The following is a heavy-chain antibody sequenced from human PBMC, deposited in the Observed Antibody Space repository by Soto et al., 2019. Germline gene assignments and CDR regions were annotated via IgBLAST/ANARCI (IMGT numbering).Heavy chain of an antibody. V-gene: IGHV4-59*01. CDR1: GGSISSYY. D-gene: IGHD3-9*01. CDR2: IYYSGST. CDR3: ARLTILRYFDWLLFGEDYYYYGMDV. Sequence: PSETLSLTCTVSGGSISSYYWSWIRQPPGKGLEWIGYIYYSGSTNYNPSLKSRVTISVDTSKNQFSLKLSSVTAADTAVYYCARLTILRYFDWLLFGEDYYYYGMDVWGQGTTVTVSS. J-gene: IGHJ6*02.